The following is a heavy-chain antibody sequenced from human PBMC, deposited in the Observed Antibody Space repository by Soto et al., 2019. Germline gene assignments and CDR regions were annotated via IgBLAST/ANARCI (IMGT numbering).Heavy chain of an antibody. Sequence: GASVKVYCKASGYTFTIYAMHWVRQAPGQRLEWMGWINAGNGNTKYSQKFQGRVTITRDTSASTAYMQLGSRRSEDGAVYYCARDPNYGGDYDYGGQGTLVPVPS. CDR1: GYTFTIYA. CDR3: ARDPNYGGDYDY. CDR2: INAGNGNT. D-gene: IGHD4-17*01. J-gene: IGHJ4*02. V-gene: IGHV1-3*01.